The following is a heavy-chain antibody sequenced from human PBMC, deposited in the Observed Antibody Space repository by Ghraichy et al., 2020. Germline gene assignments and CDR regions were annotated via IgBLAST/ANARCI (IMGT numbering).Heavy chain of an antibody. CDR3: ARPVSGWLPDY. CDR2: ISSSSSYI. V-gene: IGHV3-21*01. Sequence: GGSLRLSCAASGFTFSSYSMNWVRQAPGKGLEWVSSISSSSSYIYYTDSVKGRFTISRDNAKNSLYLQMNSLRAEDTAVYYCARPVSGWLPDYWGQGTLVTVSS. D-gene: IGHD6-19*01. J-gene: IGHJ4*02. CDR1: GFTFSSYS.